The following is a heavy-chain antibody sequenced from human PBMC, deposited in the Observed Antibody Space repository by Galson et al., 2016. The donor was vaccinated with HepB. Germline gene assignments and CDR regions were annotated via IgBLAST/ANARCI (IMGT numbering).Heavy chain of an antibody. J-gene: IGHJ3*01. CDR2: IAYDGSHE. D-gene: IGHD4-17*01. CDR3: VRASSYGAYVVASGDSFDV. V-gene: IGHV3-30*09. Sequence: SLRLSCAASGFTFSTYAMNWVRQAPGKGLEWVTFIAYDGSHEYYAESVKGRFAISRDNSKDTLYLQMISLRAEDTAVYYCVRASSYGAYVVASGDSFDVWGQGTMVTVSS. CDR1: GFTFSTYA.